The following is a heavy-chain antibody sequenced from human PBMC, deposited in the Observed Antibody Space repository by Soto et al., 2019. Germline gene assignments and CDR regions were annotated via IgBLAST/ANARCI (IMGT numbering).Heavy chain of an antibody. Sequence: QVQLVESGGGVVQPVRSLRLSCAASGFTFSSYGMHWVRLAPGKGREWVAVIWYDGSNKYYADSVKGRFTISRDNSKNTLYLQMNSLRAEDTAVYYCASSSSTSPYYFDYWGQGTLVTVSS. CDR2: IWYDGSNK. CDR3: ASSSSTSPYYFDY. CDR1: GFTFSSYG. V-gene: IGHV3-33*01. D-gene: IGHD2-2*01. J-gene: IGHJ4*02.